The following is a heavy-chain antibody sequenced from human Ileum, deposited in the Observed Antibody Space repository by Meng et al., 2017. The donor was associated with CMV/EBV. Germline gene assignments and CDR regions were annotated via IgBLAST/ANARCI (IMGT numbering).Heavy chain of an antibody. CDR3: ARGSDFWSGYEMDV. J-gene: IGHJ6*02. CDR2: MSSSGST. D-gene: IGHD3-3*01. V-gene: IGHV4-59*01. CDR1: GGSFSSYY. Sequence: SETLSLTCTVSGGSFSSYYWTWIRQPPGKGLEWIGCMSSSGSTNYNPSLKSRVTILVDTSKNHFSLKVSSVTAEDTAVYFCARGSDFWSGYEMDVWGQGTTVTVSS.